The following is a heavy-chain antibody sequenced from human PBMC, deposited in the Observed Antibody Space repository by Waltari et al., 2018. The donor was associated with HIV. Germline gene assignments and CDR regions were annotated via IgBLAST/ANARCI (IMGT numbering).Heavy chain of an antibody. D-gene: IGHD6-6*01. CDR3: ARERFGSSYLGY. Sequence: EVQLVASGGGLVQPGGSLRLSCAASGFTFSSYAMNWVRQAPGKGLEWVSYISSSSTTINYADSVKGRFTISRDNAKNLLYLQMSSLRAEDTAVYFWARERFGSSYLGYWGQGTLVTVSS. CDR1: GFTFSSYA. V-gene: IGHV3-48*04. CDR2: ISSSSTTI. J-gene: IGHJ4*02.